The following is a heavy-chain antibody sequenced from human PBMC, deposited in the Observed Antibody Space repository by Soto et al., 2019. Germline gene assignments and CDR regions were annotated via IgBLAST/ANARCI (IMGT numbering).Heavy chain of an antibody. Sequence: QLQLQESGPGLVKPSETLSLTCTVSGGSISSSSYYWGWIRQPPGKGLEWIGSIYYSGSTYYNPSLKSRVTISVDTSKNQFSLKLSSVTAADTAVYYCARVMITFGGVIVPWFDPWGQGTLVTVSS. D-gene: IGHD3-16*02. V-gene: IGHV4-39*01. CDR3: ARVMITFGGVIVPWFDP. CDR2: IYYSGST. J-gene: IGHJ5*02. CDR1: GGSISSSSYY.